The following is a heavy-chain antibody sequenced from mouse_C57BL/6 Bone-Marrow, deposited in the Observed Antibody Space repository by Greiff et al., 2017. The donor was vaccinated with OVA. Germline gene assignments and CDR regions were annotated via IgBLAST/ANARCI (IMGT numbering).Heavy chain of an antibody. V-gene: IGHV1-69*01. CDR1: GYTFTSYW. J-gene: IGHJ1*03. D-gene: IGHD1-1*01. CDR3: ARSYYYGSSPWYFDV. Sequence: QVHVKQPGAELVMPGASVKLSCKASGYTFTSYWMHWVKQRPGQGLEWIGEIDPSDSYTNYNQKFKGKSTLTVDESSSTAYMQLSSLTSEDSAVYYCARSYYYGSSPWYFDVWGTGTTVTVSS. CDR2: IDPSDSYT.